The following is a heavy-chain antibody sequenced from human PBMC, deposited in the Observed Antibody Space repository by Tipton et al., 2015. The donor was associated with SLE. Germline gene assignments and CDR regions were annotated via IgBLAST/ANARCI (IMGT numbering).Heavy chain of an antibody. CDR2: VYYSGST. J-gene: IGHJ3*02. CDR1: GVSITSGGYY. Sequence: TLSLTCTVSGVSITSGGYYWTWIRQHPGKALEWIGYVYYSGSTYYNPSLKSRVTISVDTSKNQFSLKLSSVTAADTAVFYCARHSTREFSDAFDIWGQGTMVTVSS. CDR3: ARHSTREFSDAFDI. V-gene: IGHV4-31*03. D-gene: IGHD3-10*01.